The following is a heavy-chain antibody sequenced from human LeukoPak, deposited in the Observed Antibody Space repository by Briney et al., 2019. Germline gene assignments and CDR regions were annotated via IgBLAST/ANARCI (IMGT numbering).Heavy chain of an antibody. D-gene: IGHD3-9*01. Sequence: ALRLSCAASGFTFDDYAMHWVRQAPGKGLEWVSGISWNSGSIGYADSVKGRFTISRDNAKNSLYLQMNSLRAEDTALYYCAKASRHYDILTGLSGDYYYGMDVWGQGTTVTVSS. J-gene: IGHJ6*02. V-gene: IGHV3-9*01. CDR1: GFTFDDYA. CDR3: AKASRHYDILTGLSGDYYYGMDV. CDR2: ISWNSGSI.